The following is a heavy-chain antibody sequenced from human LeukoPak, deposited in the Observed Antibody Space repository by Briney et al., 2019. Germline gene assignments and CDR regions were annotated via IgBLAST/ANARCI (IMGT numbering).Heavy chain of an antibody. CDR3: ARASDRYSSESP. Sequence: SVKVSCKASGGTFSSDAISWVRQAPGQGLEWMGGIIPIFGTANYAQKFQGRVTITADESTSTAYMELSSLRSEDTAVYYCARASDRYSSESPWGQGTLVTVSS. CDR1: GGTFSSDA. CDR2: IIPIFGTA. D-gene: IGHD5-18*01. J-gene: IGHJ5*02. V-gene: IGHV1-69*13.